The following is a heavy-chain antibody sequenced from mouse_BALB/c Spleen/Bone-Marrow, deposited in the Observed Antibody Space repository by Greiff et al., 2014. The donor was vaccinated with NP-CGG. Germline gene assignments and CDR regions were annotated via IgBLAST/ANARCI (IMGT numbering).Heavy chain of an antibody. Sequence: EVKLMESGGGLVQPGGSLKLSCATSGFTFSDYYMYWVRQTPEKGLEWVAYIRNGGGSTYYPDTVKGRFTIARDNAKNTLYLQMSRRKSEDTAMYYCARQNYRWAMDYWGQGTSVTVSS. CDR1: GFTFSDYY. D-gene: IGHD2-14*01. J-gene: IGHJ4*01. CDR3: ARQNYRWAMDY. CDR2: IRNGGGST. V-gene: IGHV5-12*02.